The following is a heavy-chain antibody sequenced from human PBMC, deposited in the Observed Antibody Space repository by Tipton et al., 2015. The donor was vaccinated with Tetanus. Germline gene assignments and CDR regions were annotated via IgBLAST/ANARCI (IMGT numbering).Heavy chain of an antibody. CDR1: GGSLRGGDYH. CDR3: ARANYDFSMKGPFDS. V-gene: IGHV4-61*08. Sequence: TLSLTCSVTGGSLRGGDYHWSWIRQAPGKGLEWLAYISSSGSTNSDYFLKSRITISRDTSKNQYSLSLSSVTAADTAVYFCARANYDFSMKGPFDSWGQGILVVVSA. J-gene: IGHJ4*02. D-gene: IGHD3-3*01. CDR2: ISSSGST.